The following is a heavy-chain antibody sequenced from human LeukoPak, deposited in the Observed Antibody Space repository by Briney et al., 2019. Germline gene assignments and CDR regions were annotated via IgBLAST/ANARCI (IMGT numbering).Heavy chain of an antibody. Sequence: GGSLRLSCAASGFTFSSYAMSWVRQAPGKGLEWVPAISGSGGSTYHADSVKGRFTISRDNSRNTLYLQLNNLRAEDTAIYYCAKAYGTNGYYQLPIDFWGQGTLVTVSS. CDR3: AKAYGTNGYYQLPIDF. CDR2: ISGSGGST. V-gene: IGHV3-23*01. D-gene: IGHD3-22*01. CDR1: GFTFSSYA. J-gene: IGHJ4*02.